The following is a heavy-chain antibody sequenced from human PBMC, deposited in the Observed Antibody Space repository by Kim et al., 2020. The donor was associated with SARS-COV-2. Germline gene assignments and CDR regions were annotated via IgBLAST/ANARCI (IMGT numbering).Heavy chain of an antibody. CDR3: ARGYIVVVPAAMRGRFGY. D-gene: IGHD2-2*01. V-gene: IGHV4-34*01. Sequence: SETLSLTCAVYGGSFSGYYLSWIRQPPGKGLEWIGEINHSGSTTYNPSLKSRVTISVDTSTNQFSLKLSSVTAADTAVYYCARGYIVVVPAAMRGRFGYWGQGTLVTVSS. CDR2: INHSGST. CDR1: GGSFSGYY. J-gene: IGHJ4*02.